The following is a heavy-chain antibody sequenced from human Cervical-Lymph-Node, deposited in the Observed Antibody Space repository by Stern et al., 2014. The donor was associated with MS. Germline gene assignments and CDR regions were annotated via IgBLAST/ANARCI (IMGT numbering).Heavy chain of an antibody. CDR2: IGTAGDT. Sequence: EVKLVESGGGLVQPGGSLRLSCAASGFTFSSYDMHWVRQATGKGLEWVSAIGTAGDTYYQGSVKGRFTLSRENAKNSLYLQMNSLRAGDTAVYYCARDVGDGYFDYWGQGTLVTVSS. CDR1: GFTFSSYD. D-gene: IGHD5-24*01. CDR3: ARDVGDGYFDY. J-gene: IGHJ4*02. V-gene: IGHV3-13*01.